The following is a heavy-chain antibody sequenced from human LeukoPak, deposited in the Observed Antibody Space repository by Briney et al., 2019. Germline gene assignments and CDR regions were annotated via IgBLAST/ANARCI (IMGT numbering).Heavy chain of an antibody. J-gene: IGHJ4*02. CDR3: KRGDGSPPLGQ. CDR2: ISGSGGST. D-gene: IGHD5-24*01. V-gene: IGHV3-23*01. Sequence: PGGSLRPSRAASGFTFSNYGLGWVRQAPGKGLQWLSAISGSGGSTYYADSVKGRFTISRDNSGNTFYLQMNSLKAEDTAIYYCKRGDGSPPLGQWGQGTRVTVSS. CDR1: GFTFSNYG.